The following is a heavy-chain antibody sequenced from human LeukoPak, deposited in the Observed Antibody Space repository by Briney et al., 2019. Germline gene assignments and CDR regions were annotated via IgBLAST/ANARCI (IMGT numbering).Heavy chain of an antibody. Sequence: RASVKVSCKAPSFIFNNYGISWVRQAPGQGLEWMGWISVYNDNTKYSQNLQGRVTLTTDKSTNTAYMELRSLRSDDTAIYYCARAVSGGSSFFYMDVWGKGTTVTISS. CDR1: SFIFNNYG. CDR3: ARAVSGGSSFFYMDV. D-gene: IGHD2-15*01. V-gene: IGHV1-18*01. J-gene: IGHJ6*03. CDR2: ISVYNDNT.